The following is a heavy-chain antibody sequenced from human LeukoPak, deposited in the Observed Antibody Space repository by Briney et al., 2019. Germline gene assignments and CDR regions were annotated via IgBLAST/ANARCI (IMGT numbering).Heavy chain of an antibody. CDR1: GYTFTSYG. D-gene: IGHD3-10*01. Sequence: GPSVKVSCKASGYTFTSYGISWVRQAPGQGLEWMGWISAYNGNTNYAQKLQGRVTMTTDTSTSTAYMELRSLRSDDTAVYYCARDLGITMVRGVIAPYWGQGTLVTVSS. CDR3: ARDLGITMVRGVIAPY. V-gene: IGHV1-18*01. CDR2: ISAYNGNT. J-gene: IGHJ4*02.